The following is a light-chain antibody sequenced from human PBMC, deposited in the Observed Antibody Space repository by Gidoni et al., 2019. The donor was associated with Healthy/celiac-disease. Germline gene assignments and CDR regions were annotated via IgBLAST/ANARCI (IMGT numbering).Light chain of an antibody. V-gene: IGKV3-11*01. CDR1: QSVSSY. J-gene: IGKJ1*01. Sequence: EIVLTQSPATLSLSPGERATLSCRASQSVSSYLAWYQQKPGQAPRLLIYDASNRATGIPARFSGSGSGTDFTLTISSLEPEDFAVYYCQQRSNWQVTFGQGTKVEIK. CDR2: DAS. CDR3: QQRSNWQVT.